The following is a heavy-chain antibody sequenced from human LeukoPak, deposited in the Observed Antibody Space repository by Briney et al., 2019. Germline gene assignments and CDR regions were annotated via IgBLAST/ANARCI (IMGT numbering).Heavy chain of an antibody. CDR3: AKGGGYEAQYYYYYLDV. CDR1: GFTFSSYG. Sequence: PGGSLRLSCAASGFTFSSYGMHWVRQAPGKGLEWVAFIRFDGSNKYYADSVKGRFTISRDNSKNTLYLQMKSLRAEDTAVYYCAKGGGYEAQYYYYYLDVWGKGNTVSISS. V-gene: IGHV3-30*02. CDR2: IRFDGSNK. D-gene: IGHD5-12*01. J-gene: IGHJ6*03.